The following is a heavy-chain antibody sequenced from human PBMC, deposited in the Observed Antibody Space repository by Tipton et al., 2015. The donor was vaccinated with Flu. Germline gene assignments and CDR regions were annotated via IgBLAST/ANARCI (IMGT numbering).Heavy chain of an antibody. D-gene: IGHD3-10*02. Sequence: SLRLSCATSGFSFSWFWMHWVRQAPGKGLEWVARISFDGSTTNYADSVKGRFTVSRDNAQNTVYLQMSSLRAEDTAVYYCAKVITMFGVATSFDSWGQGTLVTVSS. CDR2: ISFDGSTT. CDR3: AKVITMFGVATSFDS. V-gene: IGHV3-74*01. J-gene: IGHJ4*02. CDR1: GFSFSWFW.